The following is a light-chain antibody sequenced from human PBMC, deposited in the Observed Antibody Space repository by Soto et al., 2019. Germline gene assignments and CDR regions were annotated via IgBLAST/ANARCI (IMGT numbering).Light chain of an antibody. CDR2: AAS. CDR3: LHLNNYSGT. CDR1: QGIGNS. V-gene: IGKV1-9*01. Sequence: PLTQSPSSLSASVGDRVTITCRASQGIGNSLGWYQLEPGKAPKLLISAASTLQSGVPSRFSGSGSGTDFTLTISSLQPEDSATYYCLHLNNYSGTFGPGTKV. J-gene: IGKJ3*01.